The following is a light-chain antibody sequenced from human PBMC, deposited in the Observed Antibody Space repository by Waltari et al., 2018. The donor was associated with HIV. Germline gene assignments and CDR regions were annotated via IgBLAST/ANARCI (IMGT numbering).Light chain of an antibody. J-gene: IGLJ3*02. CDR3: CSYAGSGLV. Sequence: QSALTQSASVSGSPGQSIPISCTGTSSDVGAYTLVSWYQQHPGDVPKLLIYEVTKRPSGVSTRFSGSKSGNTASLTISGLQAEDEADYYCCSYAGSGLVFGGGTKLTVL. V-gene: IGLV2-23*02. CDR1: SSDVGAYTL. CDR2: EVT.